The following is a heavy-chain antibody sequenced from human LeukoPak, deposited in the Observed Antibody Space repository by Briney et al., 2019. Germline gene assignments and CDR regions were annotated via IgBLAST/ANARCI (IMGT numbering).Heavy chain of an antibody. CDR2: ISSSSSYI. V-gene: IGHV3-21*04. CDR1: GFTFSSYS. CDR3: AKEGFHY. Sequence: GGSLRLSCAASGFTFSSYSMNWVRQAPGKGLEWVSLISSSSSYIYYADSVKGRFTISRDNAKNSLYLQMNSLRAEDTAVYCCAKEGFHYWGQGTLVTVSS. J-gene: IGHJ4*02.